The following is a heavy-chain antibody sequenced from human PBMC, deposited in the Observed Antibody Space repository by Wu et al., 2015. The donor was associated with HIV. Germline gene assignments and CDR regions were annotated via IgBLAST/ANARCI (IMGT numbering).Heavy chain of an antibody. V-gene: IGHV1-2*02. CDR2: INPDNGAT. CDR3: ARAPTFGQLLYYLDY. J-gene: IGHJ4*02. Sequence: QVQLVQSGTEVKKRGASVKVSCKASENFFTGFYIHWVRQASGQGLEWMGWINPDNGATNYAQEFQGRVTMTRDTSISTTYMELRSLRSDDTAVYYCARAPTFGQLLYYLDYWDREPWSPSPQ. D-gene: IGHD3-10*01. CDR1: ENFFTGFY.